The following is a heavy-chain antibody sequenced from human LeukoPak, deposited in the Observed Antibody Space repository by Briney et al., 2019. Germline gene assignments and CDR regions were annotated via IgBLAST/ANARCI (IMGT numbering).Heavy chain of an antibody. D-gene: IGHD3-10*01. CDR1: GGSISSSSYY. Sequence: SVTLSLTCTVSGGSISSSSYYWGWIRQPPGKGLEWIGSIYYSGSTYYNPSLKSRVTISVDTSKNQFSLKLSSVTAADTAVYYCARPNVGVRGVPTWFDYWGQGTLVTVSS. V-gene: IGHV4-39*01. J-gene: IGHJ4*02. CDR3: ARPNVGVRGVPTWFDY. CDR2: IYYSGST.